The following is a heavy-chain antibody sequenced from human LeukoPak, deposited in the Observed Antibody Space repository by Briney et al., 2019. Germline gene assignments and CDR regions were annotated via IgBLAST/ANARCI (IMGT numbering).Heavy chain of an antibody. CDR2: IIPIFGTA. D-gene: IGHD1-7*01. J-gene: IGHJ4*02. CDR1: GGTFSSYA. CDR3: ARVNNWNYYFDY. Sequence: SVKVSCKASGGTFSSYAISWVRQAPGQGLEWMGGIIPIFGTANYAQKFQGRVTITTDESMSTAYMELSSLRSEDTAVYYCARVNNWNYYFDYWGQGTLVTVSS. V-gene: IGHV1-69*05.